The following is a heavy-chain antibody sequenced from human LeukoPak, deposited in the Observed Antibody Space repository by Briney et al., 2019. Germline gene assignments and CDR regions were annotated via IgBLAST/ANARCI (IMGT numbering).Heavy chain of an antibody. CDR3: AKVSVAVAGSFDY. D-gene: IGHD6-19*01. J-gene: IGHJ4*02. CDR1: GFTFRSCG. V-gene: IGHV3-33*03. Sequence: QPGRSLRLSCAAAGFTFRSCGMHGVRQGPGKGLEWVAVIWYDGSNKYYADSVKGRFTISRDNAKNSLYLQMNSLRPDDTAFYYCAKVSVAVAGSFDYWGQGTLVTVSP. CDR2: IWYDGSNK.